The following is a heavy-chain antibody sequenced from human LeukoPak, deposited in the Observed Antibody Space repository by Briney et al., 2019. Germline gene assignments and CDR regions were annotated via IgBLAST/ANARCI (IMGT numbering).Heavy chain of an antibody. CDR1: GGSISSGDYY. D-gene: IGHD3-22*01. CDR2: IYYSGST. Sequence: SETLSLTCTVSGGSISSGDYYWSWIRQPPGKGLEWIGYIYYSGSTYYNPSLKSRVTISVDTSKNQFSLKLSSVTAADTAVYYCARSLNYYDSSGHPLDYWGQGTLVTVSS. J-gene: IGHJ4*02. V-gene: IGHV4-30-4*01. CDR3: ARSLNYYDSSGHPLDY.